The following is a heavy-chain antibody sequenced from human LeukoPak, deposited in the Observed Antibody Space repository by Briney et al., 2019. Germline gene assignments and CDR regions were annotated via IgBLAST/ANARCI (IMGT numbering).Heavy chain of an antibody. J-gene: IGHJ3*02. V-gene: IGHV3-23*01. Sequence: GGSLRLSCAPSGFTFSTHAMSWVRHAPGKGLEGVSTSRGSGGITYYADSVKGRFTISRDQSKNTLYLQMNSLRVEDTAVYYCAKGYADYGADAFDIWGQGTLVTVSS. CDR1: GFTFSTHA. D-gene: IGHD4-17*01. CDR2: SRGSGGIT. CDR3: AKGYADYGADAFDI.